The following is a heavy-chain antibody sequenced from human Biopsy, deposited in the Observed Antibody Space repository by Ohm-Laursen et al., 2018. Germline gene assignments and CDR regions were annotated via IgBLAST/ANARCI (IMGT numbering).Heavy chain of an antibody. Sequence: ASVKVSCKASGYTFTSYEINWVRQATGQGLEWMGWMNPDSGNTGYAQNFQGRVTMTRNTSISTAYMELSSLRSEDTAVYFCARVDPPLFYYGSGSSNWFDPWGQGTLVTVSS. J-gene: IGHJ5*02. CDR1: GYTFTSYE. CDR2: MNPDSGNT. CDR3: ARVDPPLFYYGSGSSNWFDP. D-gene: IGHD3-10*01. V-gene: IGHV1-8*01.